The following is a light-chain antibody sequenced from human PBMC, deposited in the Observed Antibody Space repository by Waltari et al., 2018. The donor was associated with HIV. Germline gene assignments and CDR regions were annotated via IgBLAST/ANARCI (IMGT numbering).Light chain of an antibody. CDR3: QQYNVWPPWT. J-gene: IGKJ1*01. CDR1: QSVSGN. V-gene: IGKV3-15*01. Sequence: EIVMPQSPATLSVSPGERATLSCRASQSVSGNLAWYQQKPGQAPRLLIYGASTRATGIPARFSGSGSGTEFTLSISSLQSEDFAVYYCQQYNVWPPWTFGQGTEVEIK. CDR2: GAS.